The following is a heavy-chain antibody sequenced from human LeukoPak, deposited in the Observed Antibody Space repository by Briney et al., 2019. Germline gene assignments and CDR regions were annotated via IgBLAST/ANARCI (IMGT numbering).Heavy chain of an antibody. D-gene: IGHD1-26*01. Sequence: PGGSLRLSCAASGFTFSHYWMSWVRQAPGKGLEWVANIKHAGSEKDYVGSVRGRFTISRDNAKNSLYLQMNSLRAEDTAVYYCARDPLGVGASWMQDAFDIWGQGTMVTVSS. CDR1: GFTFSHYW. CDR2: IKHAGSEK. CDR3: ARDPLGVGASWMQDAFDI. J-gene: IGHJ3*02. V-gene: IGHV3-7*01.